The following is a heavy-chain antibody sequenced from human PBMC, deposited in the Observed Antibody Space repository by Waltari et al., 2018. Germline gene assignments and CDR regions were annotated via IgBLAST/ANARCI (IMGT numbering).Heavy chain of an antibody. CDR2: ITSIVANP. CDR1: GETVNNNF. Sequence: QVQLVQTGAEVKQPESSVKVSCTASGETVNNNFISNWVRQAPGQGLEWMGRITSIVANPNYKQTFQGRATMSADKSTSPVYMELSSLSSEDTAMYSCARAAVQLIAAGGLGYALDISGPGTMVTVSS. CDR3: ARAAVQLIAAGGLGYALDI. J-gene: IGHJ3*02. V-gene: IGHV1-69*02. D-gene: IGHD6-13*01.